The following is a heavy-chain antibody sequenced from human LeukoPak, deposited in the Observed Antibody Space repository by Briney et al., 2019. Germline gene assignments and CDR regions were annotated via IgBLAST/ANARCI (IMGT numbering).Heavy chain of an antibody. D-gene: IGHD6-13*01. Sequence: RSGGSLRLSCAASGFTFSSYWMHWVRQAPGKGLVWVSRINSDGSSTSYADSVKGRFTISRDNAKNTLYLQMNSLRAEDTAVYYCARAGGSWYGVDYWGQGTLVTVSS. J-gene: IGHJ4*02. V-gene: IGHV3-74*01. CDR2: INSDGSST. CDR1: GFTFSSYW. CDR3: ARAGGSWYGVDY.